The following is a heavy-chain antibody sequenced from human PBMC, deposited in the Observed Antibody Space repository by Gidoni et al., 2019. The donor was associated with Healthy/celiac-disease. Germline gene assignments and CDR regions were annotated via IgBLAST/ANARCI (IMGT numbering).Heavy chain of an antibody. CDR1: GYTFTSYY. CDR2: INPSGGST. D-gene: IGHD2-15*01. Sequence: QVQLVQSGAEVKKPGASVKVSCKASGYTFTSYYMHWVRQAPGQGLEWMGIINPSGGSTSYAQKFQGRVTMTRDTSTSTVYMELSSLRSEDTAVYYCARDLGYCSGGSCYSSYYYYGMDVWGQGTTVTVSS. CDR3: ARDLGYCSGGSCYSSYYYYGMDV. V-gene: IGHV1-46*01. J-gene: IGHJ6*02.